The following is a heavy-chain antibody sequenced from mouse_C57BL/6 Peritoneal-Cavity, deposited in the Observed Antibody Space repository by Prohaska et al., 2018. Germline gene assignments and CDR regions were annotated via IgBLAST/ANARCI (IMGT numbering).Heavy chain of an antibody. V-gene: IGHV1-19*01. Sequence: HGKSLEWIGVINPYNGGTSYNQKFKGKATLTVDKSSSTAYMELNSLTSEDSAVYYCARWLLYAMDYWGQGTSVTVSS. CDR3: ARWLLYAMDY. J-gene: IGHJ4*01. CDR2: INPYNGGT. D-gene: IGHD2-3*01.